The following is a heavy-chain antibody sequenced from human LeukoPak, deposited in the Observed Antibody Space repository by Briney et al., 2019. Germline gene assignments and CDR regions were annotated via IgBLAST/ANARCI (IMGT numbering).Heavy chain of an antibody. CDR3: ARVDQYYYDSSGYSIFDY. CDR2: INHSGST. Sequence: PSETLSLTCAVYGGSFSGYYWSWIRQPPGKGLEWIGEINHSGSTNYNPSLKSRVTISVDTSKNQFSLKLSSVTAADTAVYYCARVDQYYYDSSGYSIFDYWGQGTLVTVSS. J-gene: IGHJ4*02. CDR1: GGSFSGYY. V-gene: IGHV4-34*01. D-gene: IGHD3-22*01.